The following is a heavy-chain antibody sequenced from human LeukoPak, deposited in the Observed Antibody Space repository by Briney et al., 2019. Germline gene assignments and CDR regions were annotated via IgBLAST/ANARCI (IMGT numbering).Heavy chain of an antibody. CDR1: GFTFSTYW. Sequence: GGSLRLSCAVSGFTFSTYWMSWVRQAPGKGLEWVAMISYDGSNKYFADSVKGRFTISRDNSKNTLYLQMDSLRAEDTAVYYCAKDNTYYYGSGSYYFYFDYWGQGTLVTVSS. D-gene: IGHD3-10*01. V-gene: IGHV3-30*18. CDR2: ISYDGSNK. J-gene: IGHJ4*02. CDR3: AKDNTYYYGSGSYYFYFDY.